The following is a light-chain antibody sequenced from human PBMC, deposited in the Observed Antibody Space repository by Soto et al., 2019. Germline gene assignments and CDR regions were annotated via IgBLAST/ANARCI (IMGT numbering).Light chain of an antibody. J-gene: IGLJ3*02. Sequence: QSVLTQSSSASASLGSSVKLTCTLSSGHSSYIIAWHQQQPGKAPRFLMKLEGGGSYNKGSGVPDRFSGSSSGADRYLTISNRHFEDEADYYCETWDSSLGVFGGGTKLTVL. CDR2: LEGGGSY. CDR1: SGHSSYI. V-gene: IGLV4-60*02. CDR3: ETWDSSLGV.